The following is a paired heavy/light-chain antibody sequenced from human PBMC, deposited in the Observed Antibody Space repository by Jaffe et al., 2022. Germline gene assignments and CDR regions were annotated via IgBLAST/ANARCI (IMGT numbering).Light chain of an antibody. CDR1: QSVLYSSNNKNY. J-gene: IGKJ4*01. CDR2: WAS. CDR3: QQYYSTPRVT. V-gene: IGKV4-1*01. Sequence: DIVMTQSPDSLAVSLGERATINCKSSQSVLYSSNNKNYLAWYQQKPGQPPKLLIYWASTRESGVPDRFSGSGSGTDFTLTISSLQAEDVAVYYCQQYYSTPRVTFGGGTKVEIK.
Heavy chain of an antibody. V-gene: IGHV3-23*01. CDR3: AKDNSDFWSGYFDRAGGLFDY. CDR1: GFTFSSYA. CDR2: ISGSGGST. J-gene: IGHJ4*02. D-gene: IGHD3-3*01. Sequence: EVQLLESGGGLVQPGGSLRLSCAASGFTFSSYAMSWVRQAPGKGLEWVSAISGSGGSTYYADSVKGRFTISRDNSKNTLYLQMNSLRAEDTAVYYCAKDNSDFWSGYFDRAGGLFDYWGQGTLVTVSS.